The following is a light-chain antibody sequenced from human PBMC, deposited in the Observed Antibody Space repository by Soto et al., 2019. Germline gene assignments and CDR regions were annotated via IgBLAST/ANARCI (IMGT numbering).Light chain of an antibody. CDR2: AAS. Sequence: DIQMTQSPSSLSASVGDRVTITCRASQSISSYLNWYQQKPGKAPKLLIYAASSLQSGVQSRFSGSGSGTDFTLTISSLQPEDFATYYCKQSYSTPRTFGQGTKVDIK. V-gene: IGKV1-39*01. J-gene: IGKJ1*01. CDR3: KQSYSTPRT. CDR1: QSISSY.